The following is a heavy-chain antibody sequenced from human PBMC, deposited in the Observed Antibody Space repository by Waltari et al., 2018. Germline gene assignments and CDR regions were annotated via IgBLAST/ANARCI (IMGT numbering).Heavy chain of an antibody. J-gene: IGHJ4*02. Sequence: QLQLQESGPGLVKPSETLSLTPTVSRGAISSSGHYWGWIRQPPGKGLEWMGSIYYSGNTYYNPSLKNRVTISVDTSKNQFSLKVTSVTAADTAVYYCAKVWKNYRTDYWGQGTLVTVSS. CDR3: AKVWKNYRTDY. CDR2: IYYSGNT. D-gene: IGHD1-7*01. V-gene: IGHV4-39*07. CDR1: RGAISSSGHY.